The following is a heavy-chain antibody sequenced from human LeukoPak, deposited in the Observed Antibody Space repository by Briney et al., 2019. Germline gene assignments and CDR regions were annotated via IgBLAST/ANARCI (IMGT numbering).Heavy chain of an antibody. CDR3: AKTVAGYWYFDL. D-gene: IGHD6-19*01. J-gene: IGHJ2*01. CDR1: GGSISHYF. CDR2: IYYSGST. V-gene: IGHV4-59*08. Sequence: PSETLSLTCTVSGGSISHYFWSWIRQPPGKALEWIGYIYYSGSTNYNPSLKSRVTISLDPSKNQFSLKLTSVTAADTAVYYCAKTVAGYWYFDLWGRGTLVTVSS.